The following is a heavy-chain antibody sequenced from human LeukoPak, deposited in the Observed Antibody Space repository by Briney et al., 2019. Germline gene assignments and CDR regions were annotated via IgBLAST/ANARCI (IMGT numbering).Heavy chain of an antibody. CDR2: IKQDGSEK. CDR3: TTPAEQVLWFGELFLY. V-gene: IGHV3-7*01. Sequence: GGSLRLSCAASGFTFSSYWMSWVRQAPGKGLEWVANIKQDGSEKYYVDSVKGRFTISRDNAKNSLYLQMNSLRAEDTAVYYCTTPAEQVLWFGELFLYWGQGTLVTVSS. D-gene: IGHD3-10*01. J-gene: IGHJ4*02. CDR1: GFTFSSYW.